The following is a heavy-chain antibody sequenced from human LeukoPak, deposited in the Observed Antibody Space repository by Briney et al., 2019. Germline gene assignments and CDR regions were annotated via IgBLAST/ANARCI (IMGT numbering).Heavy chain of an antibody. Sequence: GGSLRLSCAASGFTVSSNYMSWVRQAPGKGLEWVSVIYSGGSTYYADSVKGRFTISRDNSKNTLYLQMNSLRAEDTAVYYCARDGYYYDSSGYFRNYFDYWGQGTLVTVSS. CDR2: IYSGGST. CDR3: ARDGYYYDSSGYFRNYFDY. CDR1: GFTVSSNY. J-gene: IGHJ4*02. V-gene: IGHV3-66*01. D-gene: IGHD3-22*01.